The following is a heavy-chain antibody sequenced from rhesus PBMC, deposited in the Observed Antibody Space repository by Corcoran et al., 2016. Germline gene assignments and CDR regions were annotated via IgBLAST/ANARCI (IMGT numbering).Heavy chain of an antibody. CDR1: GSSISSYW. D-gene: IGHD3-9*01. Sequence: QVQLQESGPGLVKPSETLSLTCASSGSSISSYWWSWIRQPPGKGLEWIGESNGNSGNTHYKPSLKSRVTTSKDASKNQCSLKLSSVSAADTAVYYCARDDGNYFDQWGQGVLVTVSS. V-gene: IGHV4-80*01. CDR2: SNGNSGNT. CDR3: ARDDGNYFDQ. J-gene: IGHJ4*01.